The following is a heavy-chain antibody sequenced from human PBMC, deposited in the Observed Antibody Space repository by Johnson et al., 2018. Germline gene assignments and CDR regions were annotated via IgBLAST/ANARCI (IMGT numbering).Heavy chain of an antibody. V-gene: IGHV3-33*06. CDR3: AKEGGVGGNYFYYSRDV. Sequence: QVQLVQSGGGVVQPGRSLRLSCVASGFTFRNYGMHWVRQAPGKGLEWVALIWYDGSNKYYADSVKGRFTISRDNSKKMLYLQMNSLRAEDTALYYCAKEGGVGGNYFYYSRDVGGKGTTVTVSS. CDR2: IWYDGSNK. D-gene: IGHD3-10*01. J-gene: IGHJ6*03. CDR1: GFTFRNYG.